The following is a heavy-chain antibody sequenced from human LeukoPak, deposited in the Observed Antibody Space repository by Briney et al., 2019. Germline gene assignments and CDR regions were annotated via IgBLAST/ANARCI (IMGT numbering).Heavy chain of an antibody. Sequence: PGGSPRLSCAASGFTFSDYYMSWIRQAPGKGLEWVSYISSSGSTIYYADSVKGRFTISRDNAKNSLYLQMNSLRAEDTAVYYCARETSYDFWSGSPYWGQGTLVTVSS. CDR2: ISSSGSTI. CDR1: GFTFSDYY. J-gene: IGHJ4*02. D-gene: IGHD3-3*01. CDR3: ARETSYDFWSGSPY. V-gene: IGHV3-11*04.